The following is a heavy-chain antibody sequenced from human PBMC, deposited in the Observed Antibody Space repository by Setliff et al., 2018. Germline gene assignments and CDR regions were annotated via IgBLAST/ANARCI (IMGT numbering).Heavy chain of an antibody. CDR2: INTNTGNP. CDR1: GYTFTSYA. V-gene: IGHV7-4-1*02. J-gene: IGHJ5*02. CDR3: ARVSMGYDSSGYYFWFDP. Sequence: ASVKVSCKASGYTFTSYAMNWVRQDPGQGLEWMGWINTNTGNPTYAQGFTGRFVFSLDTSVSTAYLQISSLKAEDTAVYYCARVSMGYDSSGYYFWFDPWGQGTRVTVS. D-gene: IGHD3-22*01.